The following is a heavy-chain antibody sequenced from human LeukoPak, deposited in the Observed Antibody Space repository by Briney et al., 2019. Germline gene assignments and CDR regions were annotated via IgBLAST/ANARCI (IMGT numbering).Heavy chain of an antibody. D-gene: IGHD3-22*01. CDR2: IYSNGIT. Sequence: SETLSLTCALSGGSFFGSHWNWIRQSPEKGLEWLGYIYSNGITNYSPSLRSRGTISIATSKNQFSLRLASVTAADTAMYYCARRAYFDSSGYSPTSGYFDLRGGGTLVTVSS. CDR1: GGSFFGSH. V-gene: IGHV4-4*08. CDR3: ARRAYFDSSGYSPTSGYFDL. J-gene: IGHJ2*01.